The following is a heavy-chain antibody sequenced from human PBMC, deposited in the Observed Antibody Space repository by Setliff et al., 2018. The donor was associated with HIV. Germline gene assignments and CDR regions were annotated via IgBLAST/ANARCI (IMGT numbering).Heavy chain of an antibody. CDR1: GFTFTNFV. J-gene: IGHJ4*02. D-gene: IGHD6-6*01. V-gene: IGHV3-23*01. CDR2: ISGSGNST. CDR3: ANSPARPPFDC. Sequence: PGGSLRLSCSASGFTFTNFVMSWVRQAPGKGLEWVSGISGSGNSTYYADSAKGRFTISRDNSKNTLFLQMNSLRVEDTAVYYCANSPARPPFDCWGQGALVTVSS.